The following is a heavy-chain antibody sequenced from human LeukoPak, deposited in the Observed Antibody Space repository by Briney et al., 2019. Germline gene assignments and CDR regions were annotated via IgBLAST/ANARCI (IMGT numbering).Heavy chain of an antibody. CDR2: INPNSGGT. D-gene: IGHD1-26*01. CDR1: GYTFTGYY. Sequence: GASVKVSCKASGYTFTGYYMHWVRQAPGQGLEWMGWINPNSGGTNYAQKFQGRVTMTRDTSISTAYMELSRLRSDDTAVYYCARASGSYYLPRWFDPWGQGTLVTVSS. CDR3: ARASGSYYLPRWFDP. V-gene: IGHV1-2*02. J-gene: IGHJ5*02.